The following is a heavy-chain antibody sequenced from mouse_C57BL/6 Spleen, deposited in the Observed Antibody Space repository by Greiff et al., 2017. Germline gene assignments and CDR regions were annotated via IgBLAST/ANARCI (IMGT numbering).Heavy chain of an antibody. CDR3: TGLRRGDYFDY. CDR1: GFTFSDAW. V-gene: IGHV6-6*01. Sequence: EVQLVESGGGLVQPGGSMKLSCAASGFTFSDAWMAWVRQSPEKGLEWVAEIRNKANNHATYYAESVKGRFTISRDDSKSSVYLQMNSLRAEDTGIYYCTGLRRGDYFDYWGQGTTLTVSS. D-gene: IGHD3-1*01. J-gene: IGHJ2*01. CDR2: IRNKANNHAT.